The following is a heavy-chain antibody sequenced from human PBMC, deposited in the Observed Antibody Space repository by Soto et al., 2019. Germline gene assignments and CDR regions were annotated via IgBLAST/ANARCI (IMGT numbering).Heavy chain of an antibody. V-gene: IGHV3-23*01. J-gene: IGHJ4*02. Sequence: EVQLLESGGGLVQPGGSLRLSCAASGFTFSSYAMRWVRQAPGKGLEWVSAVSGSGGSTYYADSVKGRFTISRDNSETSLYLQMNSLRAVGAAVYYCARRGPGTYFDYWGKGTLVTVSS. CDR3: ARRGPGTYFDY. D-gene: IGHD6-13*01. CDR1: GFTFSSYA. CDR2: VSGSGGST.